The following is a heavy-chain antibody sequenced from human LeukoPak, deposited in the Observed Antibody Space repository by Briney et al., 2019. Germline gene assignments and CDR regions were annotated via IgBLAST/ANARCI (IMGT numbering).Heavy chain of an antibody. CDR3: ARRVLMSSAGVPDTWLDP. CDR2: INHSGST. J-gene: IGHJ5*02. V-gene: IGHV4-34*01. Sequence: SETLSLTCAVYGGSFSGYYWSWIRQPPGKGLEWIGEINHSGSTNYNPSLKSRVTISLDTSKNQFSLSLNSVTAADTAVYFCARRVLMSSAGVPDTWLDPWGQGTLVTVSS. D-gene: IGHD6-19*01. CDR1: GGSFSGYY.